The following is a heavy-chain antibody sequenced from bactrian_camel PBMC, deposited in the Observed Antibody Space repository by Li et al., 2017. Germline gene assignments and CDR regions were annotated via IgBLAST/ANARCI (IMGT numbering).Heavy chain of an antibody. V-gene: IGHV3-3*01. CDR2: IFRIGGST. CDR1: GYMYSRDYI. CDR3: AADSLFPCGHLDSREYIY. D-gene: IGHD2*01. J-gene: IGHJ4*01. Sequence: HVQLVESGGGSVQAGGSLTLSCQASGYMYSRDYIMGWFRQAPGKEREGVAGIFRIGGSTYYADSVKGRFTISRDSTRNTVYLLRMNNLKPEDTAMYYCAADSLFPCGHLDSREYIYWGQGTQVTVS.